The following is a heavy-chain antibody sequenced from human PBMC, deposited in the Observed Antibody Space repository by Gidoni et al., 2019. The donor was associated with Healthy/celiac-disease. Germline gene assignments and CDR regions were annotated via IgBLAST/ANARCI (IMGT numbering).Heavy chain of an antibody. CDR1: GFTFSSYA. V-gene: IGHV3-30*04. D-gene: IGHD5-18*01. Sequence: QVQLVESGGGVVQPGRSLRLSCAASGFTFSSYAMHWVRQAPGKGLEWVAVISYDGSNKYYADSVKGRFTISRDNSKNTLYLQMNSLRAEDTAVYYCARGEGGGIQLWLYYWGQGTLVTVSS. CDR2: ISYDGSNK. J-gene: IGHJ4*02. CDR3: ARGEGGGIQLWLYY.